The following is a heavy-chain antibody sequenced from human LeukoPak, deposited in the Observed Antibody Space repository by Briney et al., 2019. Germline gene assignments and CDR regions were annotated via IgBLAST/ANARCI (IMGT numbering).Heavy chain of an antibody. Sequence: PGGSLRLSCAASGFTFSTYSMNWVRQAPGKGLEWLSYISSRSTTTYYADSVKGRFTISRDNAKNSLYLQMNSLRPEDTAVYYCAGGESEYSSSGDFAYWGQGTLVTVSS. CDR2: ISSRSTTT. CDR1: GFTFSTYS. V-gene: IGHV3-48*01. CDR3: AGGESEYSSSGDFAY. J-gene: IGHJ4*02. D-gene: IGHD6-6*01.